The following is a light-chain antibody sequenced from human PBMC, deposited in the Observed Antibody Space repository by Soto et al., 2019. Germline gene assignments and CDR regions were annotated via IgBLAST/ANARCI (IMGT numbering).Light chain of an antibody. V-gene: IGKV1-5*03. CDR1: QSISTW. CDR2: KAS. J-gene: IGKJ2*01. Sequence: DIQLTQVPSTLSASVRDSVTITCXASQSISTWLAWYQQKPGTAPKLLIYKASTLESGVPSRFSGSRSGTEFILTISSLQPDDFATYYCQQYNDSFPYTFGQGTKVDIK. CDR3: QQYNDSFPYT.